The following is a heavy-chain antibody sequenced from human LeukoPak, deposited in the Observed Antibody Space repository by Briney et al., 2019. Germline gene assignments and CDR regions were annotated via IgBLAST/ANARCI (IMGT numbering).Heavy chain of an antibody. D-gene: IGHD2-15*01. CDR3: AKDHSNLYPPAGYFDY. V-gene: IGHV3-9*01. Sequence: PGRSLRLSCAASGFIFDDYAMHWVRQTPRKGLEWVSGISWNSGNVGYADSVKGRFTISRDNAKNSLYLQMNSLRAEDTALYYCAKDHSNLYPPAGYFDYWGQGTLVTVSS. CDR1: GFIFDDYA. J-gene: IGHJ4*02. CDR2: ISWNSGNV.